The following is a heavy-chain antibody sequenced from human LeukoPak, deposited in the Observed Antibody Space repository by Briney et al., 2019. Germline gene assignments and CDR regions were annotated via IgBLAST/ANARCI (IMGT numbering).Heavy chain of an antibody. V-gene: IGHV1-18*01. CDR2: ISAYNGNT. CDR3: ARGAHSSWYSPIYGMDV. Sequence: ASVKVSCKASGYTFTSYGISWVRQAPGQGLEWMGWISAYNGNTNYAQKLQGRVTITTDTSTSTAYMELRSLRSDDTAVYYCARGAHSSWYSPIYGMDVWGQGTTVTVSS. D-gene: IGHD6-13*01. J-gene: IGHJ6*02. CDR1: GYTFTSYG.